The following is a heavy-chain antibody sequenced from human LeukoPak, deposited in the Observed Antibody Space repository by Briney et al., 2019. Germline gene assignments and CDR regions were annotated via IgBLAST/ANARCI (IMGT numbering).Heavy chain of an antibody. D-gene: IGHD1-26*01. CDR1: GFTFSTSW. CDR3: TRDAGWGYYDL. CDR2: IDKHGFGK. J-gene: IGHJ4*02. V-gene: IGHV3-7*01. Sequence: GGSLRLSCVASGFTFSTSWVTWVRQAPGKGLEWVANIDKHGFGKYYVDSVRGRFAISRDYASNSVFLQMDSLRAEDTSVYYCTRDAGWGYYDLWGQGTPVTVSS.